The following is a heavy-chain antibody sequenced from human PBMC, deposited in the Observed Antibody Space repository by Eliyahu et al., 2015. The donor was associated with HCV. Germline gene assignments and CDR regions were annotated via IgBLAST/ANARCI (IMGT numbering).Heavy chain of an antibody. J-gene: IGHJ1*01. CDR2: ISGSGGSP. Sequence: EVQLLESGGDLVQPGGSLRLSCAASGFTFSSYAMSWVRQAPGKGLEWVSAISGSGGSPYFADSVKGRFAISRDNSKDTLYLQMNSLRVEDTAVYYCAKDFARGGVAPEYFQHWGQGTLVIVSS. CDR1: GFTFSSYA. V-gene: IGHV3-23*01. D-gene: IGHD5-12*01. CDR3: AKDFARGGVAPEYFQH.